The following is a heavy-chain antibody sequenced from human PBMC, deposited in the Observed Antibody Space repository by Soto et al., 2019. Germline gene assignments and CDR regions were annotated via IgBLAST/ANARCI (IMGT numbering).Heavy chain of an antibody. V-gene: IGHV3-30*18. CDR3: AKDLYSSGWYSYFDP. CDR2: ISHDGGAK. D-gene: IGHD6-19*01. Sequence: QVQLVESGGGVVQPGRSLRLSCAASGFPFSTTGMHWVRQAPGKGLEWVAMISHDGGAKYYADSVKGRFTISRDDSKNTLYLQMNSLRPEDTAVYYCAKDLYSSGWYSYFDPWGQGTLVTVSS. J-gene: IGHJ5*02. CDR1: GFPFSTTG.